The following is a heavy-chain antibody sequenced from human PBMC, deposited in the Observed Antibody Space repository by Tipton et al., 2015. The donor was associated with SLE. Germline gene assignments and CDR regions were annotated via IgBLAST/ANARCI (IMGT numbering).Heavy chain of an antibody. V-gene: IGHV4-34*01. CDR1: GGSFSGYY. Sequence: TLSLTCAVYGGSFSGYYWSWIRQPPGKGLEWIGEINHSGSTNYNPSLKSRVTISVDRSKNQFSLKLSSVTAADTAVYYCARGLNWGSPSSFDYWGQGTLVTVSS. J-gene: IGHJ4*02. CDR3: ARGLNWGSPSSFDY. D-gene: IGHD7-27*01. CDR2: INHSGST.